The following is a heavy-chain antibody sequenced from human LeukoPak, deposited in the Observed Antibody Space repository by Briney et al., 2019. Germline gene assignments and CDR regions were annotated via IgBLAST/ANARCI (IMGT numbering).Heavy chain of an antibody. CDR2: IYYTGNT. CDR1: GGSISNYY. Sequence: SETLSLTCTVSGGSISNYYWSWIRQSPGKGLEWIGYIYYTGNTNYNPSLESRVIISVDTSKNQFSLKLSSVTAADTAVYYCASGGSGYRYYYYYMDVWGKGTTVTVSS. CDR3: ASGGSGYRYYYYYMDV. D-gene: IGHD3-3*01. J-gene: IGHJ6*03. V-gene: IGHV4-59*08.